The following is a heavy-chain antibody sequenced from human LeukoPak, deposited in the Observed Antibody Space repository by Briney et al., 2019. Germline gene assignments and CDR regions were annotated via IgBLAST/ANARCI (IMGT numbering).Heavy chain of an antibody. Sequence: GGSLRLSCAASGFTFSSYGMHWVRQAPGKGLEWVAVIWYDGSNKYYADSVKGRFTISRDNSKNTLYLQMNSLRAEDTAVYYCARELSEGALDYWGQGTLVTVAS. J-gene: IGHJ4*02. D-gene: IGHD1-26*01. CDR3: ARELSEGALDY. V-gene: IGHV3-33*01. CDR1: GFTFSSYG. CDR2: IWYDGSNK.